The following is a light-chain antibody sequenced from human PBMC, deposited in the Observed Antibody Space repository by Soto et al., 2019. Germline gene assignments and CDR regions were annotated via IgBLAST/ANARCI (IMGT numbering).Light chain of an antibody. V-gene: IGKV1-39*01. CDR1: QSISSY. J-gene: IGKJ4*01. Sequence: DIQMTQSPSSLSASVGDRFTITCRASQSISSYLNWYQQKPGKAPKLLIYAASSLESGVPSRFSGSGSGTEFTLTFSGLQPDDFASYYCQQYNSFSLTFGGGTKVDIK. CDR3: QQYNSFSLT. CDR2: AAS.